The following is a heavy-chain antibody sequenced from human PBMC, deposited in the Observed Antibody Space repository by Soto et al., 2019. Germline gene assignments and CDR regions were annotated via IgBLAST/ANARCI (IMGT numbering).Heavy chain of an antibody. CDR3: ARVWDAPLAAQPPIDAFDI. J-gene: IGHJ3*02. D-gene: IGHD6-13*01. CDR2: INHSGST. Sequence: SETLSLTCAVYGGSFSGYYWSWIRQPPGKGLEWIGEINHSGSTNYNPSLKSRVTISVETSKNQFSLKLSSVTAADTAVYYCARVWDAPLAAQPPIDAFDIWGQGTMVTVSS. CDR1: GGSFSGYY. V-gene: IGHV4-34*01.